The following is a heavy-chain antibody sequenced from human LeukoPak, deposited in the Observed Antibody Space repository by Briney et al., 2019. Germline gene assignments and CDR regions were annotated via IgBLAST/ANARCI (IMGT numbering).Heavy chain of an antibody. D-gene: IGHD4-17*01. V-gene: IGHV3-7*01. CDR3: AREGDYVGNYYDMDV. J-gene: IGHJ6*02. Sequence: GGSLRLSCAASEFTFSSYWMTWFRQAPGRGLEWVANIKQDGSKKNYVDSVKGRFTISRDNAKNTLYLQMNSLRVEDTAVYYCAREGDYVGNYYDMDVWGQGTTVTVSS. CDR1: EFTFSSYW. CDR2: IKQDGSKK.